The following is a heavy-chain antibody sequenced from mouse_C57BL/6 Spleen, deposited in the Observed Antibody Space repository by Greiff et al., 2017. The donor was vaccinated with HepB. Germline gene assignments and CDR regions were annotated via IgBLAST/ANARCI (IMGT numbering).Heavy chain of an antibody. CDR2: SRNKANDYTT. CDR3: ARDAYSSYGGAMDY. V-gene: IGHV7-1*01. D-gene: IGHD2-5*01. Sequence: EVQVVESGGGLVQSGRSLRLSCATSGFTFSDFYMEWVRQAPGKGLEWIAASRNKANDYTTEYSASVKGRFIVSRDTSQSILYLQMNALRAEDTAIYYCARDAYSSYGGAMDYWGQGTSVTVSS. J-gene: IGHJ4*01. CDR1: GFTFSDFY.